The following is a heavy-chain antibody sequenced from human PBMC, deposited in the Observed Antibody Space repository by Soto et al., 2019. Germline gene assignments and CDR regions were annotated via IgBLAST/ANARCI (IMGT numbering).Heavy chain of an antibody. D-gene: IGHD6-13*01. V-gene: IGHV3-7*05. CDR3: ARAIAAADSY. J-gene: IGHJ1*01. CDR1: GFALTNYW. Sequence: GSLRLSCAASGFALTNYWMTWVRQAPGKGLEWVANIKQDGTERYYLDSVKGRFTISRDNAKNSLYLQMDRLRAEDTAVYYCARAIAAADSYWGQGTQVTGSS. CDR2: IKQDGTER.